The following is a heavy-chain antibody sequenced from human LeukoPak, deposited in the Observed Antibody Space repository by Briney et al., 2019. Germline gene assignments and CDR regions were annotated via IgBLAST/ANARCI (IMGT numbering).Heavy chain of an antibody. CDR1: GGSISSGSYY. J-gene: IGHJ4*02. CDR3: ARTYPDCDY. CDR2: IHYSGST. Sequence: SETLSPTCTVSGGSISSGSYYWGWIRQPPGKGLEWLGNIHYSGSTYYNPPLQSRVTLSVDTSKNQFSLKLTSVTATDTAVYYCARTYPDCDYWGQGTLVTVSS. D-gene: IGHD2-21*02. V-gene: IGHV4-39*01.